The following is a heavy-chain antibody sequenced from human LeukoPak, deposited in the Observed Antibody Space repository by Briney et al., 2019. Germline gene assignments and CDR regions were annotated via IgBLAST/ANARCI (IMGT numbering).Heavy chain of an antibody. CDR3: ARGRYSSLGFDI. CDR1: GFTSRDYY. J-gene: IGHJ4*02. V-gene: IGHV3-11*04. Sequence: GGSLRLSCAASGFTSRDYYMTWIRQAPGKGLEWVSYISSSGTTIYYADSVKGRFTISRDNAMNSLYLQMNSLRAEDTAVFYCARGRYSSLGFDIWGQGTLVTVSS. CDR2: ISSSGTTI. D-gene: IGHD6-13*01.